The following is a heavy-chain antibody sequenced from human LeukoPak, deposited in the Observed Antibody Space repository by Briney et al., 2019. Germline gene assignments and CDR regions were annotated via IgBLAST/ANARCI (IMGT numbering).Heavy chain of an antibody. V-gene: IGHV3-30*03. CDR1: GFTFSSYG. CDR3: ARASRWFGESGAFDI. J-gene: IGHJ3*02. Sequence: SGGSLRLSCAASGFTFSSYGMHWVRQAPGKGLEWVAVISYDGSNKYYADSVKGRFTISRDNSKNTLYLQMNSLRAEDTAVYYCARASRWFGESGAFDIWGQGTMVTVSS. D-gene: IGHD3-10*01. CDR2: ISYDGSNK.